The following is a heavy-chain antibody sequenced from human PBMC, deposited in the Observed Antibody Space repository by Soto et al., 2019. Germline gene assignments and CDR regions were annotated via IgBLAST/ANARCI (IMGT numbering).Heavy chain of an antibody. CDR2: ITSSSSHM. J-gene: IGHJ4*02. Sequence: GGSLRLSCAASGFTFSTSIMNWVRQAPGTGLEWVSSITSSSSHMFYADSVKGRFTISRDNARNSLYLQMNSLRAEDTAIYYCTTALGRVPTITWGQGTLVTVSS. D-gene: IGHD5-12*01. CDR1: GFTFSTSI. V-gene: IGHV3-21*06. CDR3: TTALGRVPTIT.